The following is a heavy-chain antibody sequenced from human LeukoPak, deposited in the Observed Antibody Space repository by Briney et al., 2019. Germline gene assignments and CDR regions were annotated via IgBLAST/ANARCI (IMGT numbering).Heavy chain of an antibody. CDR1: GFSFSTYG. D-gene: IGHD3-9*01. Sequence: PGGSLRLSCVASGFSFSTYGMNWVRQAPGKGLEWVSGISGSGASTYYADSVKGRFTISRDNSKNTLYLQMNSLRAEDTAVYYCAKRNYDSLTGYQKPYDYWGQGTLVTVSS. CDR2: ISGSGAST. V-gene: IGHV3-23*01. CDR3: AKRNYDSLTGYQKPYDY. J-gene: IGHJ4*02.